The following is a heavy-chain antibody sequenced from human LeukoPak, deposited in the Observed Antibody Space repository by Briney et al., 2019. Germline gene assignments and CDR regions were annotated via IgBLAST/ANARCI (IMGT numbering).Heavy chain of an antibody. Sequence: GGSLRLSCAASGFTFSSYEMNWVRQAPGKGLEWVSYISSSGSTIYYADSVKGRFTISRDNAKNSLYLQMNSLRAEDTAVYYCARDQYFGALDYWGQGTLVIVSS. CDR3: ARDQYFGALDY. J-gene: IGHJ4*02. D-gene: IGHD3-9*01. V-gene: IGHV3-48*03. CDR1: GFTFSSYE. CDR2: ISSSGSTI.